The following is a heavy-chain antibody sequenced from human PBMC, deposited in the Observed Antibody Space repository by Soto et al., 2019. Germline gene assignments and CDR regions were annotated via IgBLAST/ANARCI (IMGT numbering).Heavy chain of an antibody. CDR2: IWYDGSNK. D-gene: IGHD2-15*01. Sequence: QVQLVESGGGVVQPGRSLRLSCAASGFTFSSYGMHWVRQAPGKGLEWVAVIWYDGSNKYYADSVKGRFTISRDNSKNTLYLQMNSLRAEDTDVYYCARRTLYPGMVAYWGQGTLVTVSS. CDR3: ARRTLYPGMVAY. CDR1: GFTFSSYG. J-gene: IGHJ4*02. V-gene: IGHV3-33*01.